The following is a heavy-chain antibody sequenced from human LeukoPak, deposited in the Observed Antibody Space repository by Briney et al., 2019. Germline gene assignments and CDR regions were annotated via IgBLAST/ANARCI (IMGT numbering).Heavy chain of an antibody. V-gene: IGHV3-33*01. D-gene: IGHD3-22*01. CDR1: EFSFRSYG. J-gene: IGHJ4*02. CDR3: ARARNNYDGSGFSALDD. Sequence: GGSLTLSCAASEFSFRSYGMHCVRRAPGKGLQCVASLGYDETNKYHACYVKGRFTSSRDNSQSTLYLQMNSLRAEDKAVYYCARARNNYDGSGFSALDDWGKGTVVIVCS. CDR2: LGYDETNK.